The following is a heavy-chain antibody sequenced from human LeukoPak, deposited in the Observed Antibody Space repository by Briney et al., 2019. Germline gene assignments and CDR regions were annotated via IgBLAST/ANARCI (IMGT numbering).Heavy chain of an antibody. CDR3: ARGHDYSSSLPY. J-gene: IGHJ4*02. CDR2: IYYSGST. D-gene: IGHD6-6*01. Sequence: KASETLSLTCTVSGGSISSSSYYWGWIRQPPGKGLEWIGYIYYSGSTYYNPSLKSRVTMSVDTSKNQFSLKLTSVTAADTAVYYCARGHDYSSSLPYWGQGTLVTVSS. V-gene: IGHV4-39*01. CDR1: GGSISSSSYY.